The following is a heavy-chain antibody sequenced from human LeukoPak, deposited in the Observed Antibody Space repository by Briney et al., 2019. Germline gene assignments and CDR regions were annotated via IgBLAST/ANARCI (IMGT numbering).Heavy chain of an antibody. CDR1: GGSISSSSYY. CDR3: ARDLRGYCSSTSCLLDY. CDR2: IYYSGST. Sequence: PSETLSLTCTVSGGSISSSSYYWGWIRQPPGKGLEWIGSIYYSGSTYYNPSLKSRVTISVDTSKNQFSLKLSSVTAADTAVYYCARDLRGYCSSTSCLLDYWGQGTLVTVSS. J-gene: IGHJ4*02. D-gene: IGHD2-2*01. V-gene: IGHV4-39*07.